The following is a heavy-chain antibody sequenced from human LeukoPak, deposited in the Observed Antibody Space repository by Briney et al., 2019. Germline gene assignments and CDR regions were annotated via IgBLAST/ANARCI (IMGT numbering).Heavy chain of an antibody. V-gene: IGHV1-18*01. J-gene: IGHJ5*02. Sequence: ASVTVSCKASGYTFTSYGISWVRQAPGQGLEWMGWISAYNGNANYAQKLQGRVTMTTDTSTSTAYMELRSLRSDDTAVYYCARAAYYYDSSPNWFDPWGQGTLVTVSS. CDR3: ARAAYYYDSSPNWFDP. CDR2: ISAYNGNA. CDR1: GYTFTSYG. D-gene: IGHD3-22*01.